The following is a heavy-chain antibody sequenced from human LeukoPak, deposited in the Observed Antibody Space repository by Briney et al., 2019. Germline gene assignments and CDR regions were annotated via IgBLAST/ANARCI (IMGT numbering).Heavy chain of an antibody. CDR1: GGSISSYY. CDR2: IYTSGST. J-gene: IGHJ4*02. Sequence: SETLSLTCTVSGGSISSYYWSWIRQPAGKGLEWIGRIYTSGSTNYNPSLKSRVTMSVDTSKNQFSLKLSSVTAADTAVYYCARVRAPFLSISSGYYFDYWGQGTLVTVSS. V-gene: IGHV4-4*07. D-gene: IGHD3-22*01. CDR3: ARVRAPFLSISSGYYFDY.